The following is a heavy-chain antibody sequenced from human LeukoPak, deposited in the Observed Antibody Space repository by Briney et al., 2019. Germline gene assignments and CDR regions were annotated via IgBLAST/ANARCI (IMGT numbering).Heavy chain of an antibody. J-gene: IGHJ3*02. CDR2: ISYDGSNK. CDR1: GFTFSSYA. D-gene: IGHD6-13*01. CDR3: ARDSGLVEQLGDKDDAFDI. Sequence: PGGSLRLSCAASGFTFSSYAMHWVRQAPGKGLEWVAVISYDGSNKYYADSVKGRFTISRDNSKNTLYLQMNSLRAEDTAVYYCARDSGLVEQLGDKDDAFDIWGQGTMVTVSS. V-gene: IGHV3-30*04.